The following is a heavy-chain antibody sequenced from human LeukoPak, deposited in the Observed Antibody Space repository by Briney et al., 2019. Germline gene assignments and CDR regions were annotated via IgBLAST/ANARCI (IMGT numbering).Heavy chain of an antibody. CDR1: GGSFSDYY. V-gene: IGHV4-34*01. CDR2: IIHSGAT. J-gene: IGHJ4*02. D-gene: IGHD3-3*02. CDR3: ARGRFSVYYFDY. Sequence: PSETLSPTCGASGGSFSDYYWSWIRQPPGKGLEWIGEIIHSGATSSNPSLKSRVTISMDPSKNQFSLKLSSVTAADTAVYYCARGRFSVYYFDYWGQGSLVTVSS.